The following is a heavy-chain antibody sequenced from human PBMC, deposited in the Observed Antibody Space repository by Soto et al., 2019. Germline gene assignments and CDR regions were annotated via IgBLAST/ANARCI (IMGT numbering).Heavy chain of an antibody. V-gene: IGHV1-46*03. D-gene: IGHD3-10*01. J-gene: IGHJ4*02. CDR2: INPFDGSR. CDR3: SRVDPGETSPFDH. Sequence: SVKVSCKASGYIFTSYYIHWVRQAPGQGLEWMGWINPFDGSRMFAQSFQGRVTMTRDTSTSTVYTEVSSLRSEDTTVYYCSRVDPGETSPFDHWGQGTLVTVSS. CDR1: GYIFTSYY.